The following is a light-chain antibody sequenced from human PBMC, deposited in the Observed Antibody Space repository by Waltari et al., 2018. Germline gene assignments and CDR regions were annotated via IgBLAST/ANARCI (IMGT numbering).Light chain of an antibody. CDR2: AAS. CDR1: QGIKNS. V-gene: IGKV1-NL1*01. J-gene: IGKJ4*01. Sequence: DIQMTQSPYSLSASVGDRVIITCWASQGIKNSLAWYQQKSGKAPKLLLHAASASESVIPSSFSGSGSGAEYTRTIGSLQPEDFATYYWLHYYSTPPLTFGGGTKVEIK. CDR3: LHYYSTPPLT.